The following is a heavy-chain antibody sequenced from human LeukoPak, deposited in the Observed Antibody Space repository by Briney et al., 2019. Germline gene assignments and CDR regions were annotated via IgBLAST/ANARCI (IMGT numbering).Heavy chain of an antibody. J-gene: IGHJ3*02. D-gene: IGHD2-2*02. V-gene: IGHV4-34*01. CDR2: INHSGST. CDR3: ARAELGYCSSTSCYTVAFDI. CDR1: GGSFSGYY. Sequence: SETLSLTCAVYGGSFSGYYWSWIRQPPGKGLEWIGEINHSGSTNYNPSLKSRVTISVDTSKNQFSLKLSSVTAADTAVYYCARAELGYCSSTSCYTVAFDIWGQGTMATVSS.